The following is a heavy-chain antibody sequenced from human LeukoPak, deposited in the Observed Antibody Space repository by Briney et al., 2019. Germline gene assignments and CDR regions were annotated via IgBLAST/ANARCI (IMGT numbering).Heavy chain of an antibody. J-gene: IGHJ3*02. D-gene: IGHD3-10*01. V-gene: IGHV3-48*02. CDR1: GFTFSSYS. Sequence: GGSLRLSCAASGFTFSSYSMNWVRQAPGKGLEWVSYINIVSSEIYYGDSVKGRFTISTDNAKNSVYLQMNSLRDEDTAVYYCARCRAYAFDIWGQGTRVTVSS. CDR2: INIVSSEI. CDR3: ARCRAYAFDI.